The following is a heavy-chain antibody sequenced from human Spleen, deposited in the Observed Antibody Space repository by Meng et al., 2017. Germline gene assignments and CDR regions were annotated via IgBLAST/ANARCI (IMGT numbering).Heavy chain of an antibody. CDR3: ARAHIVEMATIADFDY. J-gene: IGHJ4*02. V-gene: IGHV1-69*05. CDR1: GGTFSSYA. D-gene: IGHD5-24*01. CDR2: IIPIFGTA. Sequence: SVKVSCKASGGTFSSYAISWVRQAPGQGLEWMGGIIPIFGTANYAQKFQGRVTITTDDSTSTAYMELRSLRSDDTAVYYCARAHIVEMATIADFDYWGQGTLVTVSS.